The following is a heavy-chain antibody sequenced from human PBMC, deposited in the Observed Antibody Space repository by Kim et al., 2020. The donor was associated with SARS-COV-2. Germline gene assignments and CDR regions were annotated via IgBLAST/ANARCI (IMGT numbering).Heavy chain of an antibody. CDR2: ISYDGSNK. CDR3: AKVTRGDYDHDFDY. V-gene: IGHV3-30*18. Sequence: GGSLRLSCAASGFTFSSYGMHWVRQAPGKGLEWVAVISYDGSNKYYADSVKGRFTISRDNSKNTLYLQMNSLRAEDTAVYYCAKVTRGDYDHDFDYWGQGTLVTVSS. D-gene: IGHD4-17*01. J-gene: IGHJ4*02. CDR1: GFTFSSYG.